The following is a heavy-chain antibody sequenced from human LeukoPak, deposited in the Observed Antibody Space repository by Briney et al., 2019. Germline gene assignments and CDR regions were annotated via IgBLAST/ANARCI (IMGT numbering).Heavy chain of an antibody. CDR2: INHSGST. CDR1: GGSFSGYY. Sequence: PSETLSLTCAVYGGSFSGYYWSWIRQPPGKGLEWIGEINHSGSTNYNPSLKSRVTISVDTSKNQFSLKLSSVTAADTAVYYCVRGTDYDILTGYYNDYYYYGMDVWGQGTTVTVSS. J-gene: IGHJ6*02. D-gene: IGHD3-9*01. V-gene: IGHV4-34*01. CDR3: VRGTDYDILTGYYNDYYYYGMDV.